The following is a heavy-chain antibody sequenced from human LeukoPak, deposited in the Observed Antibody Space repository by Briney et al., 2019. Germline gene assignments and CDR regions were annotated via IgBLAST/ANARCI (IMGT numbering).Heavy chain of an antibody. D-gene: IGHD6-13*01. J-gene: IGHJ6*03. CDR3: ARTLIAAAAYGRMGYYYYYMDV. V-gene: IGHV4-59*12. CDR1: GGSISSYY. CDR2: IYYSGST. Sequence: SETLSLTCTVSGGSISSYYWSWIRQPPGKGLEWIGYIYYSGSTNYNPSLKSRVTISVDTSKNQFSLKLSSVTAADTAVYYCARTLIAAAAYGRMGYYYYYMDVWGKGTTVTVSS.